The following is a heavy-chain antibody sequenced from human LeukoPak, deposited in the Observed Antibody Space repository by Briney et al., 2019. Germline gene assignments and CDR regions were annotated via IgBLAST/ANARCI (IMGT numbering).Heavy chain of an antibody. V-gene: IGHV3-7*01. D-gene: IGHD4-17*01. J-gene: IGHJ6*03. Sequence: GGSLRLSCAASGFTFSTYWMSWVRQAPGKGLEWVANTKRDGSERYYVDSVKGRFIISRDNAKNSVYLHMNSLIAEDTAVYYCARDGKTVTPRYYYFYMDVWGQGTTVTVSS. CDR2: TKRDGSER. CDR3: ARDGKTVTPRYYYFYMDV. CDR1: GFTFSTYW.